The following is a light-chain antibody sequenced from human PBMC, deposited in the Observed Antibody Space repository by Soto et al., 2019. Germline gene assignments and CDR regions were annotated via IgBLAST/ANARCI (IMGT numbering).Light chain of an antibody. CDR2: EVT. V-gene: IGLV2-8*01. J-gene: IGLJ2*01. CDR1: SSDVGGYEY. Sequence: QSALTQPPSASGSPGQSVTISCTGTSSDVGGYEYVSWYQQHPGKAPKLLIYEVTQRPSGVPDRFSGSKSGNMASLTVSRLQAEDEADYYCSSYAGNNNLVFGGGTKLTVL. CDR3: SSYAGNNNLV.